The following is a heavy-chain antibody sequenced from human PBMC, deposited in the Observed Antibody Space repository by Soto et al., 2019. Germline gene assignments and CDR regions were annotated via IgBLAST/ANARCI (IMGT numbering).Heavy chain of an antibody. CDR3: ARVRCNNGAGKTAFYS. D-gene: IGHD2-8*01. CDR2: MNTANGNT. V-gene: IGHV1-3*04. J-gene: IGHJ4*02. Sequence: ASVKVACKASGYTFTSYAIRWVRQVPGQSPEWMAWMNTANGNTKYSQKFQGRVAITRDTSASTAYMELSSLRSEDTAVYYCARVRCNNGAGKTAFYSRCQGTLLPVSA. CDR1: GYTFTSYA.